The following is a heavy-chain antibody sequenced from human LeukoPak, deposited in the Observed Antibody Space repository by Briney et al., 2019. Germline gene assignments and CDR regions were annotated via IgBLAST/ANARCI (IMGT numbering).Heavy chain of an antibody. Sequence: GGSLRLSCAASGFTSSNYATSWVRQAPGKGLEWVSTISGSVGSTYYADSVKGRFTISRDNSKNTLYLQMNSLRAEDTAVYYCAKDVYGDYGGLIYWGQGTLVTASS. D-gene: IGHD4-17*01. CDR3: AKDVYGDYGGLIY. CDR2: ISGSVGST. CDR1: GFTSSNYA. V-gene: IGHV3-23*01. J-gene: IGHJ4*02.